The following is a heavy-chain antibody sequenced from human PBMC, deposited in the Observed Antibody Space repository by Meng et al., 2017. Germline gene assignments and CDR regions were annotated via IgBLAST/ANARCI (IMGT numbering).Heavy chain of an antibody. CDR1: GSHFRSYA. D-gene: IGHD5-18*01. Sequence: VHVWQGWGWGTNPGSSVNVSRKALGSHFRSYACSWVRQAPGQGLEWMGGIIPIFGTANYEQKFQGRVTITADESTSTAYMELSSLRSEDTAVYYCARGGYSYGLWFDPWGQGTLVTVSS. J-gene: IGHJ5*02. CDR2: IIPIFGTA. CDR3: ARGGYSYGLWFDP. V-gene: IGHV1-69*01.